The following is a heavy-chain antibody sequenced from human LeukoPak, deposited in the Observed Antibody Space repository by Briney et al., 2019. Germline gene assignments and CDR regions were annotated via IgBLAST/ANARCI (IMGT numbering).Heavy chain of an antibody. V-gene: IGHV1-2*02. CDR3: ASPRLVPLDAFDL. D-gene: IGHD6-19*01. CDR2: INPNSGGT. Sequence: ASVKVSCRASGYTFSGYYMHWVRQAPGQGLEWMGWINPNSGGTNYAQKFQGRVTMTRDTPISTAYMELSRLRSDDTAVYYCASPRLVPLDAFDLWGQGTMVTVSS. J-gene: IGHJ3*01. CDR1: GYTFSGYY.